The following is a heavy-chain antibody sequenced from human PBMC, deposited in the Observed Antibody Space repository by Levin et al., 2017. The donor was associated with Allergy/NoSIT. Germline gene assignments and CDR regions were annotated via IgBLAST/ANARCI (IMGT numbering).Heavy chain of an antibody. CDR3: ARDRDRWELSYNWFDP. D-gene: IGHD1-26*01. CDR1: GFTFSSYS. V-gene: IGHV3-21*01. Sequence: GGSLRLSCAASGFTFSSYSMNWVRQAPGKGLEWVSSISSSSSYIYYADSVKGRFTISRDNAKNSLYLQMNSLRAEDTAVYYCARDRDRWELSYNWFDPWGQGTLVTVSS. CDR2: ISSSSSYI. J-gene: IGHJ5*02.